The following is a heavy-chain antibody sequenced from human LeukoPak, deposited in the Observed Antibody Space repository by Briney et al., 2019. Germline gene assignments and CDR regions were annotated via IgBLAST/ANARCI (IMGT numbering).Heavy chain of an antibody. D-gene: IGHD3-22*01. Sequence: SSETLSLTCAVYGGSFSGYYWSWIRQPPGKGLEWIGEINHSGSTNYNPSLKSRVTISVDTSKNQFSLKLSSVTAADTAVYYCARVRKDSSGYYSYYFDYWGQGTLVTVSS. CDR2: INHSGST. J-gene: IGHJ4*02. CDR1: GGSFSGYY. V-gene: IGHV4-34*01. CDR3: ARVRKDSSGYYSYYFDY.